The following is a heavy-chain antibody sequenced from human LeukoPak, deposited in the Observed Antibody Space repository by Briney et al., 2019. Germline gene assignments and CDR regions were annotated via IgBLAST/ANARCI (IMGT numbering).Heavy chain of an antibody. CDR2: ISSSGSTI. CDR1: GFTVSSNY. CDR3: AREKASTTGTTDYDY. Sequence: KPGGSLRLSCAASGFTVSSNYMSWVRQAPGKGLEWVSYISSSGSTIYYADSVKGRFTISRDNAKNSLYLQMNSLRAEDTAVYYCAREKASTTGTTDYDYWGQGTLVTVSS. V-gene: IGHV3-11*04. D-gene: IGHD1-1*01. J-gene: IGHJ4*02.